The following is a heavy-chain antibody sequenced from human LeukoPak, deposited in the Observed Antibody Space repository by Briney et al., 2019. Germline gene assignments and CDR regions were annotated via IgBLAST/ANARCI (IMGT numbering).Heavy chain of an antibody. Sequence: GGSLRLSCAASRFTFSSYSMNWVRQAPGKGLEWVSSISSSSSYIYYADSVKGRFTISRDNAKNSLYLQMNSLRAEDTAVYYCASSSVAAAGSDYWGQGTLVTVSS. V-gene: IGHV3-21*01. D-gene: IGHD6-13*01. CDR3: ASSSVAAAGSDY. J-gene: IGHJ4*02. CDR2: ISSSSSYI. CDR1: RFTFSSYS.